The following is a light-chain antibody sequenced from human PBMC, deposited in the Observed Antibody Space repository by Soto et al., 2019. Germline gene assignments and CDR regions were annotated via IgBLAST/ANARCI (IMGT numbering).Light chain of an antibody. CDR3: QSYDSGLSAVV. J-gene: IGLJ2*01. CDR2: KND. Sequence: QSVLTQPPSVSGAPGQRVTISCTGSSTNMGADFDVHWYRQTPGTAPKLLIYKNDDRPSGVPDRFSGSKSGTSASLAISGLQIEDEATYYCQSYDSGLSAVVFGGGTKVTVL. V-gene: IGLV1-40*01. CDR1: STNMGADFD.